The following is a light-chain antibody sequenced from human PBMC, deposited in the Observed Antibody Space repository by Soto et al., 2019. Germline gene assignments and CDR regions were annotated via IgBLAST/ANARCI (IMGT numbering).Light chain of an antibody. CDR3: LLYFGSAELV. Sequence: QTVVIQEPSLTVSPGGTVTLTCTSSTGTVNSGHYPNWFQQRPGQAPKALIYRTSNKYSWTPDHFSGSLLGGKAALTLSGVQPEDEADYFCLLYFGSAELVFGGGTKRTVL. V-gene: IGLV7-43*01. J-gene: IGLJ2*01. CDR2: RTS. CDR1: TGTVNSGHY.